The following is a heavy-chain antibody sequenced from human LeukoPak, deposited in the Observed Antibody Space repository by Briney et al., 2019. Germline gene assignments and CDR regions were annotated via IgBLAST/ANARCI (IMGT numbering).Heavy chain of an antibody. V-gene: IGHV1-18*01. Sequence: ASVKVSCKASGYTFTSYGISWVRQAPGQGLEWMGWISAYNGNTNYAQKLQGRVTMTTDTSTSTAYMELSSLRSEDTAVYYCATDFDWLPNGDYWGQGTLVTVSS. CDR3: ATDFDWLPNGDY. CDR2: ISAYNGNT. CDR1: GYTFTSYG. J-gene: IGHJ4*02. D-gene: IGHD3-9*01.